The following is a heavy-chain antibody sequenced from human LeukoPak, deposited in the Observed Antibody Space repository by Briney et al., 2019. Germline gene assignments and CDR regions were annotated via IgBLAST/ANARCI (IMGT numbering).Heavy chain of an antibody. CDR3: AKGNKVAAAGYYYYGMDV. CDR1: GFTFSSYT. CDR2: ITTSDGNT. Sequence: GGSLRLSCAASGFTFSSYTMSWVRQAPGKGLEWVSTITTSDGNTYYADSVKGRFTVSRDNSKNTLFLQMNSLRAEDTAVYYCAKGNKVAAAGYYYYGMDVWGQGTTVTVSS. V-gene: IGHV3-23*01. D-gene: IGHD6-13*01. J-gene: IGHJ6*02.